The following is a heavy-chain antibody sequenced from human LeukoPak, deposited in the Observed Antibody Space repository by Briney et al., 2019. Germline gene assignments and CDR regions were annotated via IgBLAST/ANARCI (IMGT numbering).Heavy chain of an antibody. CDR1: GYTFTGYY. Sequence: ASVKVSCKASGYTFTGYYMHWVRQAPGQGLEWMGRINPNSGGTNYAQKFQGRVTMTRDTSISTAYMELSRLRSDDTAVYYCARPSQWPVDAFDIWGQGTMVTVSS. J-gene: IGHJ3*02. D-gene: IGHD6-19*01. CDR3: ARPSQWPVDAFDI. CDR2: INPNSGGT. V-gene: IGHV1-2*06.